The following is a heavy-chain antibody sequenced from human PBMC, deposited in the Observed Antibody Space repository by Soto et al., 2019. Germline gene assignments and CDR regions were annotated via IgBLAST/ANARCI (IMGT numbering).Heavy chain of an antibody. V-gene: IGHV4-61*01. CDR2: IYYSGST. Sequence: SETLSLTCTVSGGSVSSGSYYWSWIRQPPGKGLEWIGYIYYSGSTNYNPSLKSRVTISVDTSKNQFSLKLSSVTAADTAVYYCARDAGPTYDILTGYYYYYGMDVWGQGTTGTVSS. J-gene: IGHJ6*02. CDR3: ARDAGPTYDILTGYYYYYGMDV. CDR1: GGSVSSGSYY. D-gene: IGHD3-9*01.